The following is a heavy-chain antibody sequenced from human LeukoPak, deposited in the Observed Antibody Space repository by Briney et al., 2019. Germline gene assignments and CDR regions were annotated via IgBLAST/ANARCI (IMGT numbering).Heavy chain of an antibody. V-gene: IGHV4-61*02. CDR3: ARGDLAAAGYFDY. CDR2: IYTSGST. CDR1: GGSISSGSYY. D-gene: IGHD6-13*01. J-gene: IGHJ4*02. Sequence: PSETLSLTCTVSGGSISSGSYYWSWIRQPAGKGLEWLGRIYTSGSTNYNPSLKSRVTISVDTSKNQFSLKLSSVTAADTAVYYCARGDLAAAGYFDYWGQGTLVTVSS.